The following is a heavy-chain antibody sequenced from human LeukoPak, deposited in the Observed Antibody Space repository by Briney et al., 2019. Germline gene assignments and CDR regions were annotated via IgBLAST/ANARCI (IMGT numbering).Heavy chain of an antibody. D-gene: IGHD1-26*01. J-gene: IGHJ5*02. CDR2: INPNSGGT. CDR3: ARDLGSYSGAYNWFDP. V-gene: IGHV1-2*02. Sequence: AASVKVSCKASGYTFTGYYMHWVRQAPGQGLEWMGWINPNSGGTSYAQKFQGRVTMTRDTSTSTVYMELSSLRSEDTAVYYCARDLGSYSGAYNWFDPWGQGTLVTVSS. CDR1: GYTFTGYY.